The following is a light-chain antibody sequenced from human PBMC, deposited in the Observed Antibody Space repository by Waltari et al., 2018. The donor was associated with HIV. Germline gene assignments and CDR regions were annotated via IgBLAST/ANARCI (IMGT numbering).Light chain of an antibody. CDR3: QQLHTFPLT. CDR2: DAS. CDR1: QDISDF. V-gene: IGKV1-9*01. Sequence: DIQLTQSPSFLSASVGDRVTVACRASQDISDFLAWYQQKPGIAPRLLIYDASTLYTGVPSRFRGSGSWTGFTLTISSLQPEDFASYYCQQLHTFPLTFGGGTKV. J-gene: IGKJ4*01.